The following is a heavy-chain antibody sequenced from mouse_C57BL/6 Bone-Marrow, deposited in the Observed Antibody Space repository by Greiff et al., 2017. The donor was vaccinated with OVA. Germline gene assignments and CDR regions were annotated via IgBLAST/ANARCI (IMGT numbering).Heavy chain of an antibody. CDR3: AKCSSPYYYAMDY. V-gene: IGHV5-17*01. CDR2: ISSGSSTI. J-gene: IGHJ4*01. D-gene: IGHD1-1*01. CDR1: GFTFSDYG. Sequence: EVQLVESGGGLVKPGGSLKLSCAASGFTFSDYGMHWVRQAPEKGLEWVAYISSGSSTIYYADTVKGRFTISRDNAKNTLFLQMTSLRSEDTAKYYCAKCSSPYYYAMDYWGQGTSVTVSS.